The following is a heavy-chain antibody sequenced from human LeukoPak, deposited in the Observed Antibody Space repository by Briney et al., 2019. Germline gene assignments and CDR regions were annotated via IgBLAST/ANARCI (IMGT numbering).Heavy chain of an antibody. CDR2: IYYSGST. Sequence: SETLSLTCTVSGGSISSYYWSWIRQPPGKGLEWIGYIYYSGSTYYNPSLKSRVTISVDTSKNQFSLKLSSVTAADTAVYYCARESYGAFDYWGQGTLVTVSS. V-gene: IGHV4-30-4*01. CDR1: GGSISSYY. CDR3: ARESYGAFDY. D-gene: IGHD1-26*01. J-gene: IGHJ4*02.